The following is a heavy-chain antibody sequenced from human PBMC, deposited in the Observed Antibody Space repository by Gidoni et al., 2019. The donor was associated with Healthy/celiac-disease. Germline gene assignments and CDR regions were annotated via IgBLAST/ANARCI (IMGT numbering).Heavy chain of an antibody. J-gene: IGHJ3*02. CDR1: GYTFTRYY. V-gene: IGHV1-46*01. CDR3: ARDSGTPFDI. D-gene: IGHD1-26*01. Sequence: QVQLVQSGAEVKKPGASVKVSCRESGYTFTRYYLHWLRQAPGQGLEWMGIINPSGGSTRYAQKFQGRVTMTRDTSTSTVYMELSSLRSEDTAVYYCARDSGTPFDIWGQGTMVTVSS. CDR2: INPSGGST.